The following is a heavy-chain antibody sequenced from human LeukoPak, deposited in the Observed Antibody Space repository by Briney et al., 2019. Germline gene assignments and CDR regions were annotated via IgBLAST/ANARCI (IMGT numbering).Heavy chain of an antibody. Sequence: SEKVSCKASGGTFSSYAISWVRQAPGQGLEWMGGIIPIFGTANYAQKFQGRVTITTDESTSTAYMELSSLRSEDTAVYYCARGEAARHRYYYYYYMDVWGKGTTVTVSS. V-gene: IGHV1-69*05. CDR3: ARGEAARHRYYYYYYMDV. CDR2: IIPIFGTA. J-gene: IGHJ6*03. CDR1: GGTFSSYA. D-gene: IGHD6-6*01.